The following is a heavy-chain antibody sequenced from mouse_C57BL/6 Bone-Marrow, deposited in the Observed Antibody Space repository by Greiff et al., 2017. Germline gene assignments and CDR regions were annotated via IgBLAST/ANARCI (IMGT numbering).Heavy chain of an antibody. V-gene: IGHV2-3*01. D-gene: IGHD2-4*01. CDR3: SRPDDYESWFAY. CDR1: GFSLTSYG. CDR2: IWGDGST. J-gene: IGHJ3*01. Sequence: VKLVESGPGLVAPSQSLSITCTVSGFSLTSYGVSWVRQPPGKGLEWLGVIWGDGSTNYHSALISRLSISKENSKSKVFLKLNSLQTDDTSTYYCSRPDDYESWFAYWGQGTLVTVSA.